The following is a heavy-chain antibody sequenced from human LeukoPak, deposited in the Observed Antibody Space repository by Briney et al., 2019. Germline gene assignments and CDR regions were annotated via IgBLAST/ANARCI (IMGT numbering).Heavy chain of an antibody. V-gene: IGHV3-7*01. Sequence: GGALRLSCAASGFTFSSYWMSWVRQAPGKGLEWVANIKQDGSEKYYVDSMKGRFTISRDNAKNSLYLQMNSLRAEDTAVYYCARDHSSGYYGYWGQGTLVTVSS. J-gene: IGHJ4*02. D-gene: IGHD3-22*01. CDR3: ARDHSSGYYGY. CDR2: IKQDGSEK. CDR1: GFTFSSYW.